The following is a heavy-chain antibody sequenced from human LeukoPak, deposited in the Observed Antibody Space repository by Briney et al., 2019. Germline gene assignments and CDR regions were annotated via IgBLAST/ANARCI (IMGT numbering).Heavy chain of an antibody. V-gene: IGHV1-69*06. CDR1: GGTFSSYA. CDR2: IIPIFGTA. J-gene: IGHJ6*04. D-gene: IGHD3-10*01. CDR3: ASKGIWFGELPPAPYGMDV. Sequence: SVKVSCKASGGTFSSYAISWVRQAPGQGLEGMGGIIPIFGTANYAQKFQGRVTITADKSTSTAYMELSSLRSEDTAVYYCASKGIWFGELPPAPYGMDVWGKGTTVTVSS.